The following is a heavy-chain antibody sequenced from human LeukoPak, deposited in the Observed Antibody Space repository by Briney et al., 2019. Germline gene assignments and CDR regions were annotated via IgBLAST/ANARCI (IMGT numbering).Heavy chain of an antibody. J-gene: IGHJ4*02. CDR1: GFTFSSYA. D-gene: IGHD6-25*01. Sequence: GGSLRLSCAASGFTFSSYAMSWVRQAPGKGLEWVSAISGSGGSTYHADSVKGRFTISRDNSKNTLYLQMNSLRAEDTAVYYCAKGGWIAAAGGYFDYWGQGTLVTVSS. CDR2: ISGSGGST. CDR3: AKGGWIAAAGGYFDY. V-gene: IGHV3-23*01.